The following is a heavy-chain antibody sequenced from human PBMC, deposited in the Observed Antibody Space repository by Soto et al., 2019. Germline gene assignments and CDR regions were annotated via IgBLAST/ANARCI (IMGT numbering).Heavy chain of an antibody. J-gene: IGHJ6*02. CDR3: AREGIVVVVAGGPYYYGMDV. CDR1: GATFSTYA. V-gene: IGHV1-69*12. D-gene: IGHD2-15*01. Sequence: QVQLVQSGAEVKKLGSSVKVSCRASGATFSTYAISGGRKPPGQGLEWWGGIIPIFGTANYAQKFQGRVTITADESTSTAYMELSSLRSEDTAVYYCAREGIVVVVAGGPYYYGMDVWGQGTTVTVSS. CDR2: IIPIFGTA.